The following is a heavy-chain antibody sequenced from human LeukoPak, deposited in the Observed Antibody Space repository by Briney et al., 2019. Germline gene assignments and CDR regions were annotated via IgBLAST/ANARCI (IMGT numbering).Heavy chain of an antibody. Sequence: PGGSLRLSCAASGCTFSGYGMHWVLQAPDKGLEWVALIWYDGSNKYYPDSVSSRFTISRDNPKTTLYTQMNSLRAEDTAVYYCAKQTSGSSRWFDSWGQGTLVTVSS. J-gene: IGHJ5*01. CDR2: IWYDGSNK. V-gene: IGHV3-33*06. D-gene: IGHD3-10*01. CDR1: GCTFSGYG. CDR3: AKQTSGSSRWFDS.